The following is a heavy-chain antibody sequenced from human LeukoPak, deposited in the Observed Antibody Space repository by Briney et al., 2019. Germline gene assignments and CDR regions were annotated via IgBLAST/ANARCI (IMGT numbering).Heavy chain of an antibody. D-gene: IGHD4-23*01. CDR1: GFTVSSNY. Sequence: PGGSLRLSCAASGFTVSSNYMSWVRQAPGKGPEWVSVIYSGGSTYYADSVKGRFTISRHNSKNTLYLQMNSLRAEDTAVYYCARTVVTPFRYYYGMDVWGQGTTVTVSS. V-gene: IGHV3-53*04. CDR3: ARTVVTPFRYYYGMDV. J-gene: IGHJ6*02. CDR2: IYSGGST.